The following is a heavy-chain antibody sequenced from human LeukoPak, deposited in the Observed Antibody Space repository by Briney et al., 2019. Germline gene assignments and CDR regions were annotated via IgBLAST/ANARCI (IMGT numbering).Heavy chain of an antibody. D-gene: IGHD1-26*01. J-gene: IGHJ4*02. CDR1: GGSISSSSYY. V-gene: IGHV3-23*01. Sequence: TSETLSLTCTVSGGSISSSSYYWGWIRQPPGKGLEWVSAISGSGGSTYYADSVKGRFTISRDNSKNTLYLQMNSLRAEDTAVYYCAKAKIVGATIFDYWGQGTLVTVSS. CDR2: ISGSGGST. CDR3: AKAKIVGATIFDY.